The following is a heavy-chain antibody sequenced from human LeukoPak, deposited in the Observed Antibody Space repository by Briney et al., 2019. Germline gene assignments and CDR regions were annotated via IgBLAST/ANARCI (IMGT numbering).Heavy chain of an antibody. D-gene: IGHD3-9*01. CDR1: GFTFDDYA. Sequence: GGSLRLPCAASGFTFDDYAMSWVRQAPGKGLEWVSGINWNGGSTGYAESVKGRFTISRDNAKNSLYLQMNSLRAEDTALYHCARVKTTRDILTGSHGGAFDIWGQGTMVIVSS. V-gene: IGHV3-20*01. CDR3: ARVKTTRDILTGSHGGAFDI. CDR2: INWNGGST. J-gene: IGHJ3*02.